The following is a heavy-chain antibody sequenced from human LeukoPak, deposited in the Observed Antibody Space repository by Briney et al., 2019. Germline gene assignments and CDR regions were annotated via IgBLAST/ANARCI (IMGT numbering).Heavy chain of an antibody. J-gene: IGHJ4*02. CDR2: ISSSSSTI. D-gene: IGHD3-22*01. Sequence: GGSLRLSCAASGFTFSSYSMNWVLQAPGKGLEWVSYISSSSSTIYYADSVKGRFTISRDNAKNSLYLQMNSLRAEDTAVYYCARDSYYDSPPPKDWGQGTLVTVSS. CDR3: ARDSYYDSPPPKD. CDR1: GFTFSSYS. V-gene: IGHV3-48*04.